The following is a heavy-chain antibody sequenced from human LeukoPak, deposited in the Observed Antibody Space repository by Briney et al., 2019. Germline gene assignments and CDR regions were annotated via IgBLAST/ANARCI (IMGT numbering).Heavy chain of an antibody. V-gene: IGHV1-2*02. J-gene: IGHJ4*02. Sequence: GASVKVSCKASGYTFTGYYMHLVRQATGQGLEWMGWINPNSGGTNYAQKFQGRVTMTRDTSISTAYMELSRLRSDDTAVYYCARDRRSGGWGDYWGQGTLVTVSS. CDR2: INPNSGGT. CDR1: GYTFTGYY. CDR3: ARDRRSGGWGDY. D-gene: IGHD6-19*01.